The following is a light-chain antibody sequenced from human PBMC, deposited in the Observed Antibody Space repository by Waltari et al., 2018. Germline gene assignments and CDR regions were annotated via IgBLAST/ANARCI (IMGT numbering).Light chain of an antibody. CDR3: QQYGTSSLS. V-gene: IGKV3-20*01. Sequence: EIVLTQSPGTLSLSPGERATLSCRASQSLSNNYLAWYQQKPCQAPRLLIYHASSRTTGIPDRFGGSGSGTDFTLSISRVEPEDFAVYYCQQYGTSSLSFGGGTKVEIK. CDR2: HAS. CDR1: QSLSNNY. J-gene: IGKJ4*01.